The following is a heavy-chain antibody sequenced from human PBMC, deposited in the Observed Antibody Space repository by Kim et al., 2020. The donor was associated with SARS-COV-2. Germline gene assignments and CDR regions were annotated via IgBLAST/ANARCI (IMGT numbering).Heavy chain of an antibody. CDR1: GFTFSSYG. CDR2: ISYDGSNK. V-gene: IGHV3-33*05. CDR3: ARDQGYSYGPGWFDP. Sequence: GGSLRLSCAASGFTFSSYGMHWVRQAPGKGLEWVAVISYDGSNKYYADSVKGRFTISRDNSKNTLYLQMNSLRAEDTAVYYCARDQGYSYGPGWFDPWGQGTLVTVSS. J-gene: IGHJ5*02. D-gene: IGHD5-18*01.